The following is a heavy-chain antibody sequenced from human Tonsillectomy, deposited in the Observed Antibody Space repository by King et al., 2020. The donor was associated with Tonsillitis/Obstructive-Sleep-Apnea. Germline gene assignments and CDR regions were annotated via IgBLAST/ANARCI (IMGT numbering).Heavy chain of an antibody. CDR1: GGSFSGYY. CDR3: AREGGVEMATIGAEFDY. CDR2: INHSGST. V-gene: IGHV4-34*01. D-gene: IGHD5-24*01. J-gene: IGHJ4*02. Sequence: VQLQQWGAGLLKPSETLSLTCAVYGGSFSGYYWSWIRQPPGKGLEGIGEINHSGSTNYNPSLKSRVPISVDTSKNQFSLKLSSVTAADTAVYYCAREGGVEMATIGAEFDYWGQGTLVTVSS.